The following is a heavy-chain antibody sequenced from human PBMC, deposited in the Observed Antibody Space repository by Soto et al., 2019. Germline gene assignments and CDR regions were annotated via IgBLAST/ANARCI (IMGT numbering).Heavy chain of an antibody. CDR2: ISAYNGNT. CDR3: ARDLGPDYSRGY. J-gene: IGHJ4*02. CDR1: GYTFSSYG. Sequence: QVKLVQSGGEVKKPGASVKISCKASGYTFSSYGISWVRKAPGQGLEWMGWISAYNGNTNYAQKFQGRVTMTTDTSTSTAYMELRSLRSDDTAIYYCARDLGPDYSRGYWGQGTLVTVSS. V-gene: IGHV1-18*01. D-gene: IGHD4-4*01.